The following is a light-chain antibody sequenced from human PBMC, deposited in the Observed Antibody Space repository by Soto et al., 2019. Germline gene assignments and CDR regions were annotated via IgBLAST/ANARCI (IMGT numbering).Light chain of an antibody. Sequence: DVVMTQTQLSLSVAPGQPASISCKSSQSLLHITGETFLFCYLQNPGQSPQLLIYEVSTRVSGVPGRFSGSESGTDFTLEISRLETDDVRIYYGKQSTYRPPTFGQGPRLGIE. CDR1: QSLLHITGETF. J-gene: IGKJ5*01. V-gene: IGKV2-29*03. CDR3: KQSTYRPPT. CDR2: EVS.